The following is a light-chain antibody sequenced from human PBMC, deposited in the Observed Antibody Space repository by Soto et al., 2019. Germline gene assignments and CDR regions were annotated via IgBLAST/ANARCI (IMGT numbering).Light chain of an antibody. V-gene: IGKV3-15*01. Sequence: EIVMTRSPATLSVSPGERATLSCRASQSVSSNLAWYQQKPGQAPRLLIYGASTRATGIPARFSGSGSGTEFTLTISSLQSEDFAVYYCQQYNIWPQTIGQGTKVEIK. J-gene: IGKJ1*01. CDR2: GAS. CDR3: QQYNIWPQT. CDR1: QSVSSN.